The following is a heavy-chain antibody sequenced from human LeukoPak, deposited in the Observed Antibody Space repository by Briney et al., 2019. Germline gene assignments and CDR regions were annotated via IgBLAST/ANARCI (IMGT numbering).Heavy chain of an antibody. CDR2: LTSSRSTI. D-gene: IGHD6-6*01. CDR3: AREYSNSSGRAFDI. Sequence: PVQPLDSASILTSSRSTIYYADSVKGRFTISRDNAENSLYLQMNSLRADDTAVYYCAREYSNSSGRAFDIWGQGTMVTVSS. V-gene: IGHV3-48*01. J-gene: IGHJ3*02.